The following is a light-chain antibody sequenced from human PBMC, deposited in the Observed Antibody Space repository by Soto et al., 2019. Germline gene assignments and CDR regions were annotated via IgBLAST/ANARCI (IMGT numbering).Light chain of an antibody. CDR3: RQSGSPPWT. CDR2: GAS. Sequence: EIVLTQSPGTLSLSPGERATLSCRASQSVSSSYFTWHQQKPGQAPRLLIDGASSRSTGIPDRFSGSGSGTDFTVTISRLEPEDFAVYFCRQSGSPPWTFGQRTKVET. V-gene: IGKV3-20*01. J-gene: IGKJ1*01. CDR1: QSVSSSY.